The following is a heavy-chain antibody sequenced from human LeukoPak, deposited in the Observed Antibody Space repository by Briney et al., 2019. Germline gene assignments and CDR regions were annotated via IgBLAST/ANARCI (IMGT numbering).Heavy chain of an antibody. D-gene: IGHD3-22*01. Sequence: PSETLSLTCAVYGGSFSGYYWSWIRQPPGKGLEWIGEINHSGSTNYNPSLKSRVTISVDASKKQFSLKLSSVTAADTAVYYCARSSFLTMIHKRPFDYWGQGTLVTVSS. CDR3: ARSSFLTMIHKRPFDY. CDR1: GGSFSGYY. V-gene: IGHV4-34*01. CDR2: INHSGST. J-gene: IGHJ4*02.